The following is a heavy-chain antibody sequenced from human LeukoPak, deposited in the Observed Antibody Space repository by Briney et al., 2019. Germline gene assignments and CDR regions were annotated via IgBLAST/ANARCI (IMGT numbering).Heavy chain of an antibody. Sequence: SQTLSLTCTVSGGSISSGGYYWSWIRQPPGKGLEWIGYIYHSGSTYYNPSLKSRVTISVDRSKNQFSLKLSSVTAEDTAVYYCASEWLISEDYWGQGTLVTVSS. CDR2: IYHSGST. D-gene: IGHD3-3*01. V-gene: IGHV4-30-2*01. J-gene: IGHJ4*02. CDR1: GGSISSGGYY. CDR3: ASEWLISEDY.